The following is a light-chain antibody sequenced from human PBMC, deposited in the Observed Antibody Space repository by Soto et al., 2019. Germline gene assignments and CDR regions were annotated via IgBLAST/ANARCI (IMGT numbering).Light chain of an antibody. Sequence: IQLTQSPSSLSASVGDRVTITCRASQGISSYLAWYQQKPGKAPKLLIYAASTLQSGVPSRFSGSGSGTDFTLTISSLQPEDFATYCCQQLNSYPHFGPGTKVDIK. V-gene: IGKV1-9*01. CDR1: QGISSY. J-gene: IGKJ3*01. CDR2: AAS. CDR3: QQLNSYPH.